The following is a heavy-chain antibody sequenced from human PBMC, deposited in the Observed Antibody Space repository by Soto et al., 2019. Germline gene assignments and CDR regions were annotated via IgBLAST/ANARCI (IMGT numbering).Heavy chain of an antibody. CDR2: SHYSGST. V-gene: IGHV4-59*08. CDR3: ARRYRNNLFDP. D-gene: IGHD1-26*01. Sequence: QVQLQESGPGLVKPSETLSLTCTVSGGSISSYYWSWIRQPPGGGLEWIGYSHYSGSTNYNPSLKSRVTMSVDTSKNQFSLKLSSVTAADTAVYYCARRYRNNLFDPWGQGTLVTVSS. J-gene: IGHJ5*02. CDR1: GGSISSYY.